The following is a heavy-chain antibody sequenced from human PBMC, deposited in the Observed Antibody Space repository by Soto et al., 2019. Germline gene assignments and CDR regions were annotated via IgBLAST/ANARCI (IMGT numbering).Heavy chain of an antibody. V-gene: IGHV1-69*06. J-gene: IGHJ4*02. CDR3: ARGDDILARSGEYFDY. CDR1: GGTFNSYG. D-gene: IGHD2-15*01. CDR2: VIPMFGTA. Sequence: QVQLVQSGAEVKKPGSSVKVSCKASGGTFNSYGFNWVRQAPGQGLEWMGGVIPMFGTANYAQKFQGRVTITADKSTSTAYMEVKSLRSEDTAVYYCARGDDILARSGEYFDYWGQGTQVTVSS.